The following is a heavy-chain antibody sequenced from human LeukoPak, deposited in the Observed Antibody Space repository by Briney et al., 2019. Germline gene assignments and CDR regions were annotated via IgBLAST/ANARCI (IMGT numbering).Heavy chain of an antibody. V-gene: IGHV3-23*01. CDR2: ISNNDGST. J-gene: IGHJ4*02. CDR3: ARVNLQLSFDD. D-gene: IGHD5-18*01. CDR1: GFTFSSYA. Sequence: GGSLRLSCAASGFTFSSYAMSWVRQAPGKGLEWVSTISNNDGSTYYADSVKGRCTISRGNSRNTLFLQMHSLRAEDTAVYYCARVNLQLSFDDWGQGTLVTVSS.